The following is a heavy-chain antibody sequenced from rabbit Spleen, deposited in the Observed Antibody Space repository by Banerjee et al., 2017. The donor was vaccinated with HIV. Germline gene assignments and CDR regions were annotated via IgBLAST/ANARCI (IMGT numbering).Heavy chain of an antibody. CDR3: GRVSSGDYGWLDL. D-gene: IGHD1-1*01. Sequence: QQQLEESGGGLVKPEGSLTLTCKASGFDFSRYGISWVRQAPGKGLEWIGYIYPNYSRKDYASWVNGRFTISLDNAQNTVFLQMTSLTAADTATYFCGRVSSGDYGWLDLWGPGTLVTVS. V-gene: IGHV1S47*01. J-gene: IGHJ5*01. CDR2: IYPNYSRK. CDR1: GFDFSRYG.